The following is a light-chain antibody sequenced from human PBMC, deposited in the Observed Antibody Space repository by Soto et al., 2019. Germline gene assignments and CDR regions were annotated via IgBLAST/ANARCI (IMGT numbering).Light chain of an antibody. V-gene: IGKV1-33*01. CDR2: DAS. Sequence: DIQMTQSPSSLSASVGDRVTITCQASQDISNYLNWYQQKPGKAPKLLIYDASNLETGVPSRFSGSGSGTDFTFTISSLQPEDITTYYCQQYDNLPLGILTFGQGTRLEIK. CDR3: QQYDNLPLGILT. CDR1: QDISNY. J-gene: IGKJ5*01.